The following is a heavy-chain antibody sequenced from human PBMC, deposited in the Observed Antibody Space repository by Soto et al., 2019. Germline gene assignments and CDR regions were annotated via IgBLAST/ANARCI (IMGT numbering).Heavy chain of an antibody. CDR3: ARDALYSTTLSRSFDF. J-gene: IGHJ4*02. CDR2: TNTYNGNT. V-gene: IGHV1-18*01. CDR1: GYTFTSYG. D-gene: IGHD6-13*01. Sequence: QVQLVQSGAELKKPGASVKVSCKASGYTFTSYGISWVRQVPGQGLEWMGWTNTYNGNTNYAQKFQNRVTMTADTSTSTAYMELRSLRSDDTAVYFCARDALYSTTLSRSFDFWGQGTLVTVSS.